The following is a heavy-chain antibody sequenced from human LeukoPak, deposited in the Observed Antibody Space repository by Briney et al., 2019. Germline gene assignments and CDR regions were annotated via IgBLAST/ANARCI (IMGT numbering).Heavy chain of an antibody. J-gene: IGHJ4*02. CDR1: GFTFDDYA. CDR2: ISWNSGSI. Sequence: GGSLRLSCAASGFTFDDYAMHWVRQAPGKGLEWVSGISWNSGSIGYADSVKGRFTISRDNSKNTLYLQMNSLRAEDTAVYYCARDQSGSYAFDYWGQGTLVTVSS. D-gene: IGHD1-26*01. CDR3: ARDQSGSYAFDY. V-gene: IGHV3-9*01.